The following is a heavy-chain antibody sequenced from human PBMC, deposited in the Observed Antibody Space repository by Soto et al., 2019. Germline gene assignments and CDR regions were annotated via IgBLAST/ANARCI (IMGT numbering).Heavy chain of an antibody. D-gene: IGHD6-13*01. CDR1: GGSISSYY. V-gene: IGHV4-59*01. Sequence: LSLTCTVSGGSISSYYWSWIRQPPGKGLEWIGYIYYSGSTNYNPSLKSRVTISVDTSKNQFSLKLSSVTAADTAVYYCARAGVAAADRWFDPWGQGTLVTVSS. CDR2: IYYSGST. CDR3: ARAGVAAADRWFDP. J-gene: IGHJ5*02.